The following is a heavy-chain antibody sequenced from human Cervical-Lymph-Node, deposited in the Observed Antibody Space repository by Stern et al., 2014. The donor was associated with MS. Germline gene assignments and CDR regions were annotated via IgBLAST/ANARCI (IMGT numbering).Heavy chain of an antibody. Sequence: QLVQSGSEARKPGSSVKVSCKVSGGTFSTEKISWVRQAPGQGLEWMGAIIPIVGTADYAQRFQDRVTIIADESTSEVHMELSSLTSEDTGVYYCARLGSGYDASYLDFWGQGMLVTVSA. CDR2: IIPIVGTA. J-gene: IGHJ4*02. V-gene: IGHV1-69*01. CDR1: GGTFSTEK. CDR3: ARLGSGYDASYLDF. D-gene: IGHD5-12*01.